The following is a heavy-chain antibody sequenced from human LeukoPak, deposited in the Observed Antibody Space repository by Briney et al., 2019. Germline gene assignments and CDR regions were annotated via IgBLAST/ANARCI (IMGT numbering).Heavy chain of an antibody. CDR2: ISGGGDFT. V-gene: IGHV3-23*01. J-gene: IGHJ4*02. Sequence: AGSLRLSCAASGSTFTSYAMSWVRQAPGKGLEWVSAISGGGDFTYYADSVKGRFTISRDNSKNTLYLQMNSLRAEDTAVYYCAKDQLATIRGYFDYWGQGTLVTVSS. CDR1: GSTFTSYA. CDR3: AKDQLATIRGYFDY. D-gene: IGHD5-24*01.